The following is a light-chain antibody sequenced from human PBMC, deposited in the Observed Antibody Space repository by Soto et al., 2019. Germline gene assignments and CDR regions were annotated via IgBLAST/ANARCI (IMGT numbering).Light chain of an antibody. V-gene: IGKV3D-15*01. CDR1: QSVDSN. Sequence: EIVMTQSPGTLSVSPGERATLSCRASQSVDSNLAWYQQKPGQAPRLLIFGASTRATGIPARFSGSWSGTDFTLSISSLQSEDFGVYCCQQYDNWPLTFGGGT. CDR3: QQYDNWPLT. CDR2: GAS. J-gene: IGKJ4*01.